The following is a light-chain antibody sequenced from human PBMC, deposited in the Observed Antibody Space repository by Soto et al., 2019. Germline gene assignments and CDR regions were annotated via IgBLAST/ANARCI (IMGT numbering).Light chain of an antibody. V-gene: IGKV3-20*01. Sequence: EIVLTQSPGTLSLSPGERATLPCRASQSVGSYLAWYQQRPGQAPRLLISGASTRATGIPDRFSGSGSGTDFTLTISRLEREDFAVYYCQQYGSSPYTFGQGTNLEIK. CDR1: QSVGSY. CDR3: QQYGSSPYT. J-gene: IGKJ2*01. CDR2: GAS.